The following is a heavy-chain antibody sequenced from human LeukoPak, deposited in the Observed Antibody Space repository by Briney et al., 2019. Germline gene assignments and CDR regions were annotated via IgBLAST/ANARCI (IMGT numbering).Heavy chain of an antibody. CDR1: GFSFSNYW. D-gene: IGHD6-13*01. CDR2: IKQDGSEK. Sequence: GGSLRLSCAASGFSFSNYWMSWVRQAPGKGLEWVANIKQDGSEKYYVDSVKGRFTISRDNAKNSLYLQMNSLRAEDTAVYYCARGHSSSRTNDYWGQGTLVTVSS. CDR3: ARGHSSSRTNDY. V-gene: IGHV3-7*01. J-gene: IGHJ4*02.